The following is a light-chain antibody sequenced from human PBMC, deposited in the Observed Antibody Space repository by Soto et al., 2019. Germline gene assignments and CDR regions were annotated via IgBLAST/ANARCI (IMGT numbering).Light chain of an antibody. V-gene: IGLV1-51*01. CDR1: SSNLAYNS. J-gene: IGLJ1*01. CDR3: GAWDDSLNVYV. CDR2: DDN. Sequence: QSVLTQPPSVSAAPGQDVTISCSGSSSNLAYNSLSWYQQLPGTAPKLLIYDDNKRPSGIPARFSGFKSGTSATLGITGLETGDEADYYCGAWDDSLNVYVFGSGTKVTVL.